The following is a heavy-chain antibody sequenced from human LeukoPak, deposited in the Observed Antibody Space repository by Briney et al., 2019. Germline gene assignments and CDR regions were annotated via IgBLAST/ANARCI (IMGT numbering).Heavy chain of an antibody. D-gene: IGHD3-3*01. CDR1: GFPFSRYA. V-gene: IGHV3-30*04. Sequence: GGSLRLSCAASGFPFSRYAMHWVRQVPGKGLEWVALISNDASSKFHADSVRGRFTISRDNSKNTLYLQMNSLRAEDTAVYYCARADVWLKYYFDYWGQGTLVTVSS. CDR2: ISNDASSK. CDR3: ARADVWLKYYFDY. J-gene: IGHJ4*02.